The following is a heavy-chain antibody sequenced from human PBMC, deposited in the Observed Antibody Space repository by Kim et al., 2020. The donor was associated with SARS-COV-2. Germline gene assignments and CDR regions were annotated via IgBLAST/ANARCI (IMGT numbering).Heavy chain of an antibody. J-gene: IGHJ3*01. D-gene: IGHD4-17*01. CDR3: ARLDYGAYDDDFDL. V-gene: IGHV4-59*08. Sequence: SETLSITCAVSSGSITGYWSWIRQPPEKSLDWIAFVHHTGGATYNPSLKSRVTMSIDTSRKQISLRMTSLTAADTALHYCARLDYGAYDDDFDLWGPG. CDR1: SGSITGY. CDR2: VHHTGGA.